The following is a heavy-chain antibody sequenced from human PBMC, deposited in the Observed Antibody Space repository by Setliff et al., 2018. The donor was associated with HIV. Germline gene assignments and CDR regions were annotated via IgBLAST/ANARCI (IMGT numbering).Heavy chain of an antibody. CDR1: GGSISSGSYY. D-gene: IGHD3-10*01. CDR3: AGHFYYSGSGIWAGLDS. CDR2: IYYSGST. Sequence: SETLSLTCTVSGGSISSGSYYWSWIRQHPGRGLEWIGHIYYSGSTYDNPSLKSRFSISIDTSKNRFSLEVASVTAADTAVYYCAGHFYYSGSGIWAGLDSWGQGTLVTVSS. V-gene: IGHV4-31*03. J-gene: IGHJ4*02.